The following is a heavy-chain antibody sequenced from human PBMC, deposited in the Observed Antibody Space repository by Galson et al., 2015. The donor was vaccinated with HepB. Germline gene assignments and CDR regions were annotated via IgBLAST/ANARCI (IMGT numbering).Heavy chain of an antibody. CDR1: GFAFNRYG. CDR3: TRVAHLGRGMNV. J-gene: IGHJ6*02. Sequence: SLRLSCAASGFAFNRYGMHWVRQAPGKGLEWLAVISYEGNQKYYSESAKGRFTISRDNSRNTVYLQMSSLRIEDTAVYYCTRVAHLGRGMNVWGQGTTVTVSS. D-gene: IGHD3-10*01. CDR2: ISYEGNQK. V-gene: IGHV3-30*03.